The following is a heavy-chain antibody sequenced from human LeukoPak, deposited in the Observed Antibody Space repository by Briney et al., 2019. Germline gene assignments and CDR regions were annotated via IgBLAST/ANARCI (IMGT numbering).Heavy chain of an antibody. CDR3: ARASQSSGSSY. Sequence: GSLRLSCAASGSTFSSYWMSWVRQAPGKGLEWVANIKQDGSEKYYVDSVKGRFTISRDNAKNSLYLQMNSLRAEDTAVYYCARASQSSGSSYWGQGTLVTVSS. CDR1: GSTFSSYW. V-gene: IGHV3-7*01. J-gene: IGHJ4*02. CDR2: IKQDGSEK. D-gene: IGHD3-10*01.